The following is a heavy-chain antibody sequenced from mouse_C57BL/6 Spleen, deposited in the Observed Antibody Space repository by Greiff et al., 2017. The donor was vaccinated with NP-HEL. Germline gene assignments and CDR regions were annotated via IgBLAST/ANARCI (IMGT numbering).Heavy chain of an antibody. CDR3: TRGGSLHFDY. D-gene: IGHD1-1*02. CDR1: VYTFTDYE. Sequence: VQLQQSGAELVRPGASVTLSCKASVYTFTDYEMHWVKQTPVHGLEWIGAIDPETGGTAYNQKFKGKAILTADKSSSTAYMELRSLTSEDSAVYYCTRGGSLHFDYWGQGTTLTVSS. CDR2: IDPETGGT. V-gene: IGHV1-15*01. J-gene: IGHJ2*01.